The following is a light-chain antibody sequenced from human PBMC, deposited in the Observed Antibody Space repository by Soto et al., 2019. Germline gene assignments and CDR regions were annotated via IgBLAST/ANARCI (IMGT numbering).Light chain of an antibody. CDR3: QQYGSSLIT. CDR1: QSVSSYY. J-gene: IGKJ5*01. V-gene: IGKV3-20*01. Sequence: IVMTQSPATLSLSAGERAPISCKASQSVSSYYLGWYQQRPGQAPRLLIYGASSRATGIPGRFSGSGSGTDFTLTISRLEPEDFAVYYCQQYGSSLITFGQGTRLEIK. CDR2: GAS.